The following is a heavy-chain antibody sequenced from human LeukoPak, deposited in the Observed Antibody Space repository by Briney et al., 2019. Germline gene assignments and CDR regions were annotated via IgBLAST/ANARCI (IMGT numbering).Heavy chain of an antibody. CDR1: GFIFRNYY. CDR3: CDGMDV. Sequence: GGSLRLSCVASGFIFRNYYMSWVRQAPGKGLEWISATNGSGTTTYYADSVKGRFTISRDNSKNTLYLHMDRLRAEDTATYFCCDGMDVWGQGTTVAVSS. CDR2: TNGSGTTT. V-gene: IGHV3-23*01. J-gene: IGHJ6*02.